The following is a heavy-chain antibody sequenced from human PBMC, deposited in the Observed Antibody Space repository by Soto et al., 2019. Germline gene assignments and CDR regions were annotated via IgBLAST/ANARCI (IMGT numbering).Heavy chain of an antibody. V-gene: IGHV1-18*01. CDR3: ARGSKPGIAAAGTVSFDP. CDR2: ISAYNGNT. D-gene: IGHD6-13*01. Sequence: QVQLVQSGAEVKKPGASVKVSCKASGYTFNSYGITWVRQAPGQGLEWMGWISAYNGNTNYAQKLQGRVTVTIDTSTSTAYMELRSLRSDDTAVYYCARGSKPGIAAAGTVSFDPWGQGTLVTVSS. CDR1: GYTFNSYG. J-gene: IGHJ5*02.